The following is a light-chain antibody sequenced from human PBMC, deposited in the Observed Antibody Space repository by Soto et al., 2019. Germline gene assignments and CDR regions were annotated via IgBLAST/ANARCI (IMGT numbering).Light chain of an antibody. CDR3: QQSYTTASIT. J-gene: IGKJ5*01. CDR1: QSISRN. CDR2: AAS. Sequence: DIQMTQSPSSLSASVGDRVTITCRASQSISRNLNWYQHKPGKAPMLLIYAASSLQNGVPSRFSGGGSGTEFTLSIGSLQPEDFGTYYCQQSYTTASITLGQGTRLEIK. V-gene: IGKV1-39*01.